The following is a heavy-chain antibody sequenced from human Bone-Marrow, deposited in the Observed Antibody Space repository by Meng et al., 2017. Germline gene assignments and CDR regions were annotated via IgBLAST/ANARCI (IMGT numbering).Heavy chain of an antibody. V-gene: IGHV3-30*01. CDR2: ISYDGSNK. J-gene: IGHJ4*02. CDR3: ARGGYYESSGYYHLGY. D-gene: IGHD3-22*01. Sequence: GGSLRLSCAASGFTFSSYAMHWVRQAPGKGLEWVAVISYDGSNKYYADAMKGRFTISRDDSKNTLYLQMNGLRAEDTAVYYCARGGYYESSGYYHLGYWGQGTLVTVSS. CDR1: GFTFSSYA.